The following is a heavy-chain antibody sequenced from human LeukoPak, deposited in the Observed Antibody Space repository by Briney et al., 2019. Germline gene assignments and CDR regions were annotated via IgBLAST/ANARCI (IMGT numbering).Heavy chain of an antibody. CDR3: AREGRSSTPGY. D-gene: IGHD2-15*01. Sequence: SETLSLTCTVSGSSISNSYWCWVRQPAGKGLEWIGRISASGNTDYNPSLKGRVTMSVDTSKNQFSLRLTSVTAADTAVYYCAREGRSSTPGYWGQGTLVTVSS. J-gene: IGHJ4*02. CDR1: GSSISNSY. CDR2: ISASGNT. V-gene: IGHV4-4*07.